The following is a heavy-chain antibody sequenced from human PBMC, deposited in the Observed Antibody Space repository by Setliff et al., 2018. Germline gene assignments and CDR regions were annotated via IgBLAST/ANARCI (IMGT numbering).Heavy chain of an antibody. CDR3: ARGRMRGSCSGPSCTYDPFDI. V-gene: IGHV4-39*07. CDR2: LSFAGDA. CDR1: GDSISSGYYY. Sequence: SETLSLTCTVSGDSISSGYYYWAWIRQTPGKGLEWVGSLSFAGDAYYNPSLKSRVTMSLDTSKNQFSLILRSVTAADTAVYYCARGRMRGSCSGPSCTYDPFDIWGQGTPVTVSS. J-gene: IGHJ3*02. D-gene: IGHD2-2*01.